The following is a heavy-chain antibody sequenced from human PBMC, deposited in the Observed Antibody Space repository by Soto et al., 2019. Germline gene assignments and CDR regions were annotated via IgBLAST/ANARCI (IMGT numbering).Heavy chain of an antibody. V-gene: IGHV4-61*01. CDR2: IYYSGST. Sequence: PXATLSLTFTVSGGSFSSGSYYGSWIRQPPGKGLEWIGYIYYSGSTNYNPSLKSRVTISVDTSKNQFSLKLSPVTAADTAVYYCERGGGAAAGTLDYWGQGTLVTVSS. CDR1: GGSFSSGSYY. CDR3: ERGGGAAAGTLDY. J-gene: IGHJ4*02. D-gene: IGHD6-13*01.